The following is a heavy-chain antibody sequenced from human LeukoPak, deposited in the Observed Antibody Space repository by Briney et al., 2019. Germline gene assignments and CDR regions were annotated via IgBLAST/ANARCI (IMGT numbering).Heavy chain of an antibody. CDR2: IIPIFGTA. J-gene: IGHJ4*02. V-gene: IGHV1-69*06. D-gene: IGHD4-11*01. CDR1: GGTFSSYA. Sequence: SVKVSCKASGGTFSSYAISWVRQAPGQGLEWMGRIIPIFGTANYAQKFQGRVTITADKSTSTAYMELSSLRSEDTAVYYCARGVGVAVTTANDYWGQGTLVTVSS. CDR3: ARGVGVAVTTANDY.